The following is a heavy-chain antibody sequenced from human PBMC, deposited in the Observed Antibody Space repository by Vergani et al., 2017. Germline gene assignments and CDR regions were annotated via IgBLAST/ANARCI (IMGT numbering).Heavy chain of an antibody. V-gene: IGHV3-33*01. D-gene: IGHD3-16*01. CDR3: ARGLRLRYNRFDP. CDR1: GFTFNQYG. J-gene: IGHJ5*02. CDR2: TWYDGNNK. Sequence: QVQLVESGGGVVQPGRSLRLSCAASGFTFNQYGMHWVRQAPGKGLEWVAVTWYDGNNKQYADSVEGRFTISRDNSKSTMYLQMNRLRDGDTGVYYCARGLRLRYNRFDPWGQGTLVTVSS.